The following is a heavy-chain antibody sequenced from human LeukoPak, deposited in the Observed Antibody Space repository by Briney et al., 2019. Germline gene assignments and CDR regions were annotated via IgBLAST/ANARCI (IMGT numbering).Heavy chain of an antibody. J-gene: IGHJ4*02. CDR2: ISYDGSNR. D-gene: IGHD3-10*01. CDR1: GFTFSSYG. CDR3: AKDITMVREIGFDY. Sequence: GGSLRLSCAASGFTFSSYGMHWVRQAPGKGLEWVAVISYDGSNRYYADSVKGRFTIPRDNSKNTLYLQMNSLRAEDTAVYYCAKDITMVREIGFDYWGQGTLVTVSS. V-gene: IGHV3-30*18.